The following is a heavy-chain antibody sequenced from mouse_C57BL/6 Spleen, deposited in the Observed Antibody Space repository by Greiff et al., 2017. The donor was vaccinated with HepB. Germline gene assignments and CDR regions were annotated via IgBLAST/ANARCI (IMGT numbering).Heavy chain of an antibody. Sequence: EVMLVESGGGLVKPGGSLKLSCAASGFTFSSYAMSWVRQTPEKRLEWVATISDGGSYTYYPDNVKGRFTISRDNAKNNLYLQMSHLKSEDTAMYYCARGGLFGYYFDYWGQGTTLTVSS. CDR3: ARGGLFGYYFDY. CDR2: ISDGGSYT. J-gene: IGHJ2*01. V-gene: IGHV5-4*03. D-gene: IGHD3-3*01. CDR1: GFTFSSYA.